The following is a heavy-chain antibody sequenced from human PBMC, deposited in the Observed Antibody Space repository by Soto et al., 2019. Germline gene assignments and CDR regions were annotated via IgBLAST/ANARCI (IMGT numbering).Heavy chain of an antibody. D-gene: IGHD6-13*01. CDR3: AKGDHRGPIAAAGTVDY. CDR1: GFTFSSYG. J-gene: IGHJ4*02. V-gene: IGHV3-30*18. CDR2: ISYDGSYK. Sequence: GGSLRLSCAASGFTFSSYGMHWVRQAPGKGLEWVAVISYDGSYKYYADSVKGRFTISRDNSKNTLYLQMNSLRAEDTAVYYCAKGDHRGPIAAAGTVDYWGQGTLVTVSS.